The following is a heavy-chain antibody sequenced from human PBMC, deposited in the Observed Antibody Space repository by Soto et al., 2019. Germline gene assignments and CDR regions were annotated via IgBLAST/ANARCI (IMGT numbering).Heavy chain of an antibody. D-gene: IGHD4-17*01. J-gene: IGHJ6*03. CDR3: ARSDYGDNYYYYYMDV. V-gene: IGHV4-59*01. CDR1: GGSISSYY. CDR2: IYYSGST. Sequence: SETLSLTCTVSGGSISSYYWSWIRQPPGKGLEWIGYIYYSGSTNYNPSLKSRVTISVDTSKNQFSLKLSSVTAADTAVYYCARSDYGDNYYYYYMDVWGKGTTVTVSS.